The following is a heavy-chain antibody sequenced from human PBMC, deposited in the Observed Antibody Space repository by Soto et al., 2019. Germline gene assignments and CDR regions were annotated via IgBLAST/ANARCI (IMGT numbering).Heavy chain of an antibody. J-gene: IGHJ4*02. CDR3: AKDPSAIVATIDY. Sequence: PSETLSLTCAVYGASLSDNYCNWLRQPPGKGLEWIGEINHSGNTNYNPSLRSRVTISIDTSKNQLSLNLRSVSAEDTAVYYCAKDPSAIVATIDYWGQGTLVTVSS. D-gene: IGHD5-12*01. CDR2: INHSGNT. CDR1: GASLSDNY. V-gene: IGHV4-34*01.